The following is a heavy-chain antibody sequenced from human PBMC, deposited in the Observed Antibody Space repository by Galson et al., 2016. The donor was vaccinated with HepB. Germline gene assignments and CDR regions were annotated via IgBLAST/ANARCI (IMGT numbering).Heavy chain of an antibody. J-gene: IGHJ6*02. CDR2: ISHDGSNK. CDR3: VRGRKGAAAASLLTYYFYYYGMDV. D-gene: IGHD6-13*01. CDR1: GFTLSSYV. Sequence: SLRLSCAASGFTLSSYVMYWVRQAPGKGLEWVAVISHDGSNKYYADSVKGRFTISRDNAKNTLYLQMNSLRAEDTAVYYCVRGRKGAAAASLLTYYFYYYGMDVWGQGTTVTVSS. V-gene: IGHV3-30-3*01.